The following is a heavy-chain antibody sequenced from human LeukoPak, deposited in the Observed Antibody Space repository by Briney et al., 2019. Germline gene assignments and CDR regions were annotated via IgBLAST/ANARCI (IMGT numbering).Heavy chain of an antibody. CDR2: IHSGGST. CDR3: ARTDSSDAFDI. Sequence: GGSLRLSCAASGFTVSSNSMSWARQAPGKGLEWVSVIHSGGSTVYADSVKGRFAISRHNSKNTLYLQMNSLRAEDTAVYYCARTDSSDAFDIWGQGTMVTVSS. CDR1: GFTVSSNS. D-gene: IGHD2-15*01. V-gene: IGHV3-53*04. J-gene: IGHJ3*02.